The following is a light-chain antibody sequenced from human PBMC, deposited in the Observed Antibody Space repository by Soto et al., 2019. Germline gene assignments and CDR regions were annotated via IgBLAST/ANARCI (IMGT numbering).Light chain of an antibody. CDR2: GAS. CDR1: QSVSNR. CDR3: QHYNNWPYT. J-gene: IGKJ2*01. V-gene: IGKV3-15*01. Sequence: EILMTQSPATLSVSPGERATLSCRASQSVSNRLAWYQQKLGQAPRLLIYGASTRATGIPARFSGSGSGTAFTLTLSSLQSEDSAIYYCQHYNNWPYTFGQGTKLDMK.